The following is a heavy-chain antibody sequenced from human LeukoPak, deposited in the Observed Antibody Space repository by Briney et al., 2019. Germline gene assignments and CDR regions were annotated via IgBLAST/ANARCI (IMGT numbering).Heavy chain of an antibody. D-gene: IGHD3-9*01. CDR3: ARVTGYMIEDYFDY. V-gene: IGHV4-39*07. CDR1: GGSISSSSYY. Sequence: PSETLSLTCTASGGSISSSSYYWGWIRQPPGKGLEWIGCIYHTGSTYYNPSLKSRVTISVDTSKNQFSLKLRSVTAADTAVYYCARVTGYMIEDYFDYWGQGILVTVSS. J-gene: IGHJ4*02. CDR2: IYHTGST.